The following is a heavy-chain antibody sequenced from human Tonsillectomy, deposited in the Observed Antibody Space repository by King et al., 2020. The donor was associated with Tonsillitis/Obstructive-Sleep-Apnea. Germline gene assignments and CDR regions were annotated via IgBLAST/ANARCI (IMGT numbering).Heavy chain of an antibody. D-gene: IGHD3-3*01. CDR3: VKSAYYDFWSGYYTDRDYRDV. CDR1: GFTFDDYA. J-gene: IGHJ6*03. CDR2: ISWNSGNI. V-gene: IGHV3-9*01. Sequence: QLVQSGGGLVQPGRSLRLSCAASGFTFDDYAMYWVRQAPGKGLEWVSGISWNSGNIGYADSVKGRFTISRDNAKNSLYLQMNSLRAEDTALYYCVKSAYYDFWSGYYTDRDYRDVWGKGTTVTVSS.